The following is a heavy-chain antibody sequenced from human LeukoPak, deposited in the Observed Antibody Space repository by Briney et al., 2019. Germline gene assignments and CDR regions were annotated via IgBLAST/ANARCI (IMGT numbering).Heavy chain of an antibody. D-gene: IGHD3-10*01. J-gene: IGHJ3*02. Sequence: GRSLRLSCAASGFIFRTYGMHWVRQAPGKGLERVAVISYDGSTKYYGDPVKGRFTISRDNSKNMLYLQMNSLRAEDTAVYYCAKDSGELLYGDAFDIWGQGTMVRVSS. CDR3: AKDSGELLYGDAFDI. CDR1: GFIFRTYG. V-gene: IGHV3-30*18. CDR2: ISYDGSTK.